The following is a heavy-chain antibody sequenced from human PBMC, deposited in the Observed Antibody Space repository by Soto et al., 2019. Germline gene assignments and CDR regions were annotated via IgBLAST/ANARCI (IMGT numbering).Heavy chain of an antibody. J-gene: IGHJ5*02. V-gene: IGHV4-59*01. Sequence: SETLSLTCTVSGGSMSSYYWSWILQPPGSGLEWTGYIYYSGITNYNPSLKSRVTISVDTSKNQFSLKLSSVTAADTAVYYCARDKLFNCSGGRCPRWFDPWGQGTLVTVYS. CDR3: ARDKLFNCSGGRCPRWFDP. CDR1: GGSMSSYY. CDR2: IYYSGIT. D-gene: IGHD2-15*01.